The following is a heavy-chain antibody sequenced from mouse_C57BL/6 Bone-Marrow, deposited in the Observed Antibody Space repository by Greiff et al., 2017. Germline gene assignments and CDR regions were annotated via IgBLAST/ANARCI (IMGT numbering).Heavy chain of an antibody. CDR1: GYTFTSYW. V-gene: IGHV1-69*01. CDR3: AKGGATVGDY. Sequence: VQLQQPGAELVMPGASVKLSCKASGYTFTSYWMHWVKQRPGQGLEWIGEIDPSDSYTNYNQKFKGKSTLPVDKSSSTAYMQLSSLTSEASAVYDCAKGGATVGDYWGQGTT. D-gene: IGHD1-1*01. CDR2: IDPSDSYT. J-gene: IGHJ2*01.